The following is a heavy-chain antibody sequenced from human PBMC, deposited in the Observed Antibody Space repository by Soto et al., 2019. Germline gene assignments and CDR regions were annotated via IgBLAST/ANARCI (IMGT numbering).Heavy chain of an antibody. CDR2: IIPIFGTA. CDR1: GYTFTSYF. D-gene: IGHD5-18*01. V-gene: IGHV1-69*13. J-gene: IGHJ6*02. CDR3: ARDDVDTAMPYGMDV. Sequence: SVKVSCKASGYTFTSYFMHWVRQAPGQGLEWMGGIIPIFGTANYAQKFQGRVTITADESTSTAYMELSSLRSEDTAVYYCARDDVDTAMPYGMDVWGQGTTVTVSS.